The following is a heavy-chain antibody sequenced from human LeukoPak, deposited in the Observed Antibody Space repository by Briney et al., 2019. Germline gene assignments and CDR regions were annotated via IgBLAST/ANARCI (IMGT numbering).Heavy chain of an antibody. CDR3: AKDLSQYDSSGYRYFDY. CDR2: IQYNGGTK. D-gene: IGHD3-22*01. CDR1: GFTFSTYG. V-gene: IGHV3-30*02. J-gene: IGHJ4*03. Sequence: GGSLRLSCAASGFTFSTYGVHWVRQAPGKGLEWVAFIQYNGGTKYYVDSVKGRFTISRDNSQNTLYLQMDSLGAEDTAVYYCAKDLSQYDSSGYRYFDYWGQGSPVTVSS.